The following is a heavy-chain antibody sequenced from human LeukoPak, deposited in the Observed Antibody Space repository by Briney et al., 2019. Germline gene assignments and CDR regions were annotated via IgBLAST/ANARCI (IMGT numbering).Heavy chain of an antibody. CDR1: GLTFVDYA. CDR2: ISWNSGRI. CDR3: AQGVGYCSSTSCYDSYYYAMDV. V-gene: IGHV3-9*01. J-gene: IGHJ6*02. Sequence: GGSLRLSCAASGLTFVDYAMHWVRQAPGKGLEWVSGISWNSGRIGYANSVKGRFTISRDNVKNSLYLQMNSLRGEDTALYYCAQGVGYCSSTSCYDSYYYAMDVWGQGTTVTVSS. D-gene: IGHD2-2*01.